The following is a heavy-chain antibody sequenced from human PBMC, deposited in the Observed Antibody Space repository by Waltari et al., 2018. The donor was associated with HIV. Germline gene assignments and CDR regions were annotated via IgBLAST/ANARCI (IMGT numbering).Heavy chain of an antibody. D-gene: IGHD3-10*01. CDR3: ERRPYASGSHYPHYYYGLDV. CDR1: GYSFIGND. CDR2: ISPRTGKT. Sequence: QVQLAQSRAEATKPGASVKVSCTAYGYSFIGNDINWVRQAPGQGREWMGWISPRTGKTGNKKTCQGRITMTKDAATSTAYLEVRRLKQEDTAVYYGERRPYASGSHYPHYYYGLDVWGQGTTVIVSS. V-gene: IGHV1-8*02. J-gene: IGHJ6*02.